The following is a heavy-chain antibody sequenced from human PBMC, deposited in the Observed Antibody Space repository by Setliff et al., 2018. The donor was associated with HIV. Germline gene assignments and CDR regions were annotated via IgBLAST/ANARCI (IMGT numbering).Heavy chain of an antibody. V-gene: IGHV1-8*01. J-gene: IGHJ6*03. CDR3: ARGLAVAGKSYYYYYYMDV. D-gene: IGHD6-19*01. Sequence: ASVKVSCKASGYTFTSYDINWVRQATGQGLEWMGWMSPNSGNAGYAQKFQGRVTMTRNTSISTAYMELSSLRSEDTAVYYCARGLAVAGKSYYYYYYMDVWGKGTTVTSP. CDR2: MSPNSGNA. CDR1: GYTFTSYD.